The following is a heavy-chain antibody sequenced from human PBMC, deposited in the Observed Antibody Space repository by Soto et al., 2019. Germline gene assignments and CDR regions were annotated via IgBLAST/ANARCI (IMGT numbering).Heavy chain of an antibody. D-gene: IGHD6-19*01. CDR3: ARDSSGWHHYFDY. CDR1: GGSISSYY. Sequence: PSETLSLTCTVSGGSISSYYWSWIRQPPGKGLEWIGYIYYSGSTNYNPSLKSRVTISVDTSKNQFSLKLSSVTAADTAVYYCARDSSGWHHYFDYWGQGTLVTVSS. CDR2: IYYSGST. V-gene: IGHV4-59*01. J-gene: IGHJ4*02.